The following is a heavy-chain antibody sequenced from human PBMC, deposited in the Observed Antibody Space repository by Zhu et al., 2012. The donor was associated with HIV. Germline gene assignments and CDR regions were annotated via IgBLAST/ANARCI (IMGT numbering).Heavy chain of an antibody. CDR1: GGSFSGYY. D-gene: IGHD3-9*01. CDR3: ARHSRYDIVTGWGHFDF. J-gene: IGHJ4*02. V-gene: IGHV4-34*01. CDR2: IEHGGST. Sequence: QVQLQQWGAGLLKPSETLSLTCAVYGGSFSGYYWSWIRQSPEKGLEWIGEIEHGGSTDYSPSLKSRVTTSVDRSKNQFSLKLTSVSAADTAVYYCARHSRYDIVTGWGHFDFWGQGTLVTVSS.